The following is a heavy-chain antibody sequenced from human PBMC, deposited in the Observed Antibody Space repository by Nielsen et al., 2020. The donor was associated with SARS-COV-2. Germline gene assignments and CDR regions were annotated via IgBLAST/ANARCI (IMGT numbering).Heavy chain of an antibody. Sequence: SETLSLTCTVSSGSIGSYYWNWIRQPPGKGLEWIGFIYHSGSTNYNPSLKSRVTMSLDTSKNQFSLEVTSVTAADTAVYYCARGHLSSSYNSWGQGTLVTVSS. CDR3: ARGHLSSSYNS. V-gene: IGHV4-59*12. D-gene: IGHD6-6*01. CDR1: SGSIGSYY. J-gene: IGHJ5*02. CDR2: IYHSGST.